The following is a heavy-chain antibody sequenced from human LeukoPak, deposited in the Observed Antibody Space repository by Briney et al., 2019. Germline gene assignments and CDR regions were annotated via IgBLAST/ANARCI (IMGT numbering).Heavy chain of an antibody. CDR2: ISNTGGTT. D-gene: IGHD1-26*01. CDR3: AKDLRYGGSH. V-gene: IGHV3-23*01. J-gene: IGHJ4*02. CDR1: GFTFSTYA. Sequence: GGSLRLSCAASGFTFSTYAMSWVRQAPGTGLEWVSPISNTGGTTYYADSVKGRFTISRDNSKNTLYLQMNSLRADDTAVYYCAKDLRYGGSHWGQGTLVTVSS.